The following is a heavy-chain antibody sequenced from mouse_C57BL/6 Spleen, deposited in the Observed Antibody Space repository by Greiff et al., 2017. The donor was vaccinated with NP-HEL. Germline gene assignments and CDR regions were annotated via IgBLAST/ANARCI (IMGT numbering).Heavy chain of an antibody. CDR2: IYPGVGDP. CDR1: GYAFSSYW. CDR3: ARVGNYGDWYFDV. D-gene: IGHD2-1*01. Sequence: QVQLQQSGAALVKPGASVKISCKASGYAFSSYWMNWVKKRPGKGLEGIGTIYPGVGDPNSNGKFKGKATLTADKSSSTAYMQRSSLTSEDSAVYFCARVGNYGDWYFDVWGTGTTVTVSS. J-gene: IGHJ1*03. V-gene: IGHV1-80*01.